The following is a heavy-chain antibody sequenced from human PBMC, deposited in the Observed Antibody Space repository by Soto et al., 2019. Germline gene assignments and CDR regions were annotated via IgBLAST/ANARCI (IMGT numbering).Heavy chain of an antibody. V-gene: IGHV3-7*01. CDR1: GFTFGSYW. CDR3: ARDSGYDSGSSVNHYLDY. J-gene: IGHJ4*01. CDR2: IMKDGSVK. Sequence: EMQLVESGGGLVQPGGSLRLSCAASGFTFGSYWMSWVRQTPGKGLEWLGTIMKDGSVKKYVDSVKGRFTVSRDNAKNSLYLQMDSLRVEDTAVYYCARDSGYDSGSSVNHYLDYWGHGTLVTVSS. D-gene: IGHD3-10*01.